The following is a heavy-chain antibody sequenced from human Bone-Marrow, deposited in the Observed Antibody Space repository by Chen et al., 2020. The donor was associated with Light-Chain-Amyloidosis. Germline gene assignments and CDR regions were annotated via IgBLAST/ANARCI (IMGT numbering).Heavy chain of an antibody. J-gene: IGHJ4*02. Sequence: QLQLQESGPGLVRPSETLSLTCTVSGGSIRINSYYWGWIRKPPGKGLEWIGSMSYSGSTYYSPSLKSRVTISVDTPKNQFSLRLNSVTAADTALYYCARMFGFCSGGSCYSAYFDYWGQGALVTVSS. CDR2: MSYSGST. CDR1: GGSIRINSYY. V-gene: IGHV4-39*01. CDR3: ARMFGFCSGGSCYSAYFDY. D-gene: IGHD2-15*01.